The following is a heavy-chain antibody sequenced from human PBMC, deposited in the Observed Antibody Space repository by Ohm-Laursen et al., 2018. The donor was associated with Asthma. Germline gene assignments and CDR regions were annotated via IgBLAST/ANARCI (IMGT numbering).Heavy chain of an antibody. CDR3: ARDLYSSGWGFDY. CDR2: IYHSGST. J-gene: IGHJ4*02. V-gene: IGHV4-4*02. D-gene: IGHD6-19*01. Sequence: SDTLSLTCAVSGGSISSSNWWSWVRQPPGKGLEWIGEIYHSGSTNYNPSLKSRVTISVDKSKNQFSLKLSSVTAADTAVYYCARDLYSSGWGFDYWGQGTLVTVSS. CDR1: GGSISSSNW.